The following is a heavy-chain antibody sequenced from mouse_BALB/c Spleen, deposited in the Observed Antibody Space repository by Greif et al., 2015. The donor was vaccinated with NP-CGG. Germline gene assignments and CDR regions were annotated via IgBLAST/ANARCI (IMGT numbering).Heavy chain of an antibody. CDR3: ARDGYYAMDY. Sequence: VQVVESGPGLVAPSQSLSITCTVSGFSLTSYGVHWVRQPPGKGLEWLGVIWXGGSTNYNSALMSRLSISKDNSKSQVFLKMSSLQTDDTAMYYCARDGYYAMDYWGQGTSVTVSS. J-gene: IGHJ4*01. CDR1: GFSLTSYG. V-gene: IGHV2-9*02. CDR2: IWXGGST.